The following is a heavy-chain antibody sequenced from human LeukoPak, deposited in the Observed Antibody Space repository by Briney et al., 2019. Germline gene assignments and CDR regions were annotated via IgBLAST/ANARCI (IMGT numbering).Heavy chain of an antibody. V-gene: IGHV4-59*01. D-gene: IGHD5-18*01. CDR1: GGSISSYY. J-gene: IGHJ3*02. Sequence: SETLSLTCTVSGGSISSYYWSWIRQPPGKGLEWIGYIYYSGSTNYNPSLKSRVTISVDTSKNQFALKLSSVTAADTAVYYCARAGRGYSYGSWAFDIWGQGTMVTVSS. CDR3: ARAGRGYSYGSWAFDI. CDR2: IYYSGST.